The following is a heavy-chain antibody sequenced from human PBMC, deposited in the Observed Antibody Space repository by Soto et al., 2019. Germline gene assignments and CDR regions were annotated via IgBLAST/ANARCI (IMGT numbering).Heavy chain of an antibody. CDR1: GYTFTGYY. J-gene: IGHJ6*03. Sequence: QVQLVPSGAEVKKPGASVKVSCKASGYTFTGYYMHWVRQAPGQGLEWMGWINPNSGGTNYAQKYQGWVTMTRDTSISTAYMDLSRLRSDDTSVYYCARDTGTTCGDVYYNDMDVWGKGTTVTVSS. V-gene: IGHV1-2*04. D-gene: IGHD1-7*01. CDR2: INPNSGGT. CDR3: ARDTGTTCGDVYYNDMDV.